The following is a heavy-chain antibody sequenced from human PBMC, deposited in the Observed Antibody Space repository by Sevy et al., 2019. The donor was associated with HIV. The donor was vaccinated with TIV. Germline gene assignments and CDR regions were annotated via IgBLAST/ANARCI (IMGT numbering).Heavy chain of an antibody. CDR1: GYSFTSYW. V-gene: IGHV5-51*01. CDR3: ARGSSSGALLFDY. CDR2: IYPGDSDT. Sequence: GESLKISRKGSGYSFTSYWIGWVRQMPRKGLEWMGIIYPGDSDTRYSPSFQGQVTISADKYNTTGYLQLSSLKAPDTAMSYCARGSSSGALLFDYWGQGTLVTVSS. D-gene: IGHD6-6*01. J-gene: IGHJ4*02.